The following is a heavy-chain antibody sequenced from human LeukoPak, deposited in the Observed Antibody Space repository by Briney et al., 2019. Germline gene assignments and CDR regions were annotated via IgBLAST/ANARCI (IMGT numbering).Heavy chain of an antibody. V-gene: IGHV3-73*01. CDR3: TSDSNYDFWSPYFDY. J-gene: IGHJ4*02. CDR1: GFTFSGSA. D-gene: IGHD3-3*01. CDR2: IRSKANSYAT. Sequence: PGGSLRLSCAASGFTFSGSAMHWVRQASGKGLEGVGRIRSKANSYATAYAASVKGRFTISRDDSKNTAYLQMNSLKTEDTAVYYCTSDSNYDFWSPYFDYWGQGTLVTVSS.